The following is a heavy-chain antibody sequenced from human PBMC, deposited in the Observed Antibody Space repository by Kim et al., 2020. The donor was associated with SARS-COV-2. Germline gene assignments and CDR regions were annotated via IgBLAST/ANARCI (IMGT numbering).Heavy chain of an antibody. Sequence: GSLRLSCAASGFTFRSNWMHWVLQAPGKGPVWVSRINSDGSTTTYADSVKGRFTISRDNAKNTLYLQMNSLRVEDTAVYHCAAVTGTVNWGQGTLVIVS. CDR1: GFTFRSNW. CDR2: INSDGSTT. CDR3: AAVTGTVN. J-gene: IGHJ4*02. D-gene: IGHD6-19*01. V-gene: IGHV3-74*01.